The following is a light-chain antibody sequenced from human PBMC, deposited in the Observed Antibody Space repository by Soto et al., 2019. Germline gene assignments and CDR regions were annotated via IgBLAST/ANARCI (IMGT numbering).Light chain of an antibody. CDR2: KAS. J-gene: IGKJ2*01. V-gene: IGKV1-5*03. CDR3: QQYNSS. CDR1: QSINNW. Sequence: DIQMTQSPSTLSASVGDRVTITCRASQSINNWLAWYQQKPGKAPKLLIYKASNLESGVPSRFSGSGSGTEFTLTISSLQPDDFATYYCQQYNSSFGQGTKVDIK.